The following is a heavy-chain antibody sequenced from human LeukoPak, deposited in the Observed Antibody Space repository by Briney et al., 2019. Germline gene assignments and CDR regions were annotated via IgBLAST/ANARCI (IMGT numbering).Heavy chain of an antibody. CDR2: IYPGDSDT. D-gene: IGHD1-26*01. J-gene: IGHJ4*02. V-gene: IGHV5-51*01. CDR3: ARGNSGSYENFDY. Sequence: GESLQISFKGSGYRFTSYWIGWVRQMPGKGLEWMGFIYPGDSDTRYSPSFQGQVTISADKCISTAYLQWSSLKASDTAMYYCARGNSGSYENFDYWGQGTLVTVSS. CDR1: GYRFTSYW.